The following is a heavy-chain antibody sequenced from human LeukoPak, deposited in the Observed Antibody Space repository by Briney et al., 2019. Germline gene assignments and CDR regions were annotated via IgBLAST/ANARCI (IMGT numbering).Heavy chain of an antibody. D-gene: IGHD3-3*01. CDR2: IYTSGST. CDR3: ARGGDFWSGYYLGHLDY. V-gene: IGHV4-4*07. J-gene: IGHJ4*02. Sequence: SETLSLTCTVSGGSISSYYWSWIRQPAGKGLEWIGRIYTSGSTNYNPSLKSRVTMSVDTSKNQFSLKLSSVTAADTAVYYCARGGDFWSGYYLGHLDYWGQGTLVTVSS. CDR1: GGSISSYY.